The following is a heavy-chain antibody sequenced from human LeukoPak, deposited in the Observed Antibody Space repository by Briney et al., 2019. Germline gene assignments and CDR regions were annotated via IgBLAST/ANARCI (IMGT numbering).Heavy chain of an antibody. CDR2: IYYSGST. J-gene: IGHJ4*02. CDR3: ARGRVAYEQAAAGY. Sequence: TSETLSLTCTVSGGSISSSSYYWGWIRQPPGKGLEWIGSIYYSGSTNYNPSLKSRVTISVDTSKNQFSLKLSSVTAADTAVYYCARGRVAYEQAAAGYWGQGTLVTVSS. V-gene: IGHV4-39*07. D-gene: IGHD6-13*01. CDR1: GGSISSSSYY.